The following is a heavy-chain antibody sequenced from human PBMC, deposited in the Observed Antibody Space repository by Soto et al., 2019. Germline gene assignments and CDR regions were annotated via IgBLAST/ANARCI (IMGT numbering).Heavy chain of an antibody. CDR1: GGSISNSSYY. D-gene: IGHD2-15*01. CDR3: ASEVVVVVAAFRYAHQFDY. CDR2: IYYSGST. V-gene: IGHV4-39*01. Sequence: SETLSLTCTVSGGSISNSSYYWGWIRQPPGKGLEWIGNIYYSGSTYYNPSLKSRVTISVDTSKNQFSLKLRSVTAADTAVYYCASEVVVVVAAFRYAHQFDYWGQGTLVTVSS. J-gene: IGHJ4*02.